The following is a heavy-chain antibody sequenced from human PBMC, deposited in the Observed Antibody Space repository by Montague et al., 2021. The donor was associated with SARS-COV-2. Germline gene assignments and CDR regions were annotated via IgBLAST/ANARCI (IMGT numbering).Heavy chain of an antibody. Sequence: SETLSLTCRRPGLTMTRNTGGDWKSTRLNYSLGWIADAYHSGNTNYNPSLKSRVTISLDKSKNHFSLKLSSVTAADPAVYYCALPTAGARFDPWGQGTLGTVSS. CDR2: AYHSGNT. V-gene: IGHV4-4*02. J-gene: IGHJ5*02. D-gene: IGHD2-2*01. CDR1: GLTMTRNTG. CDR3: ALPTAGARFDP.